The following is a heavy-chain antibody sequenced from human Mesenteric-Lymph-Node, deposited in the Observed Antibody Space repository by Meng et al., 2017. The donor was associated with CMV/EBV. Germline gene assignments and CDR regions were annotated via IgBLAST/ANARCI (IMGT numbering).Heavy chain of an antibody. J-gene: IGHJ3*02. CDR3: ARVGGYCSGGSCYRAFDI. Sequence: GESLKISCAASGFTFSSYAMHWVRQAPGKGLEWVAVISYDGSNKYYADSVKGRFTISRDNAKNSLYLQMNSLRAEDTAVYYCARVGGYCSGGSCYRAFDIWGQGTMVTVSS. V-gene: IGHV3-30*04. D-gene: IGHD2-15*01. CDR1: GFTFSSYA. CDR2: ISYDGSNK.